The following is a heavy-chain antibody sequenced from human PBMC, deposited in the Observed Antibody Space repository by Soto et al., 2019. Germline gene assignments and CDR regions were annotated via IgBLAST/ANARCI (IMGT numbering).Heavy chain of an antibody. CDR3: ARGRRSPTVYYGLDV. V-gene: IGHV4-59*02. CDR2: VYYDGST. CDR1: GDSVSSYY. J-gene: IGHJ6*02. D-gene: IGHD1-26*01. Sequence: QVQLQESGPGLVKPSATLSLTCSVSGDSVSSYYWSWIRQPPGKGLEWIGYVYYDGSTNYNPSLETRVTISIDTSKNQVSLKLNSVTAADTAVYHCARGRRSPTVYYGLDVWGQGTTVAVSS.